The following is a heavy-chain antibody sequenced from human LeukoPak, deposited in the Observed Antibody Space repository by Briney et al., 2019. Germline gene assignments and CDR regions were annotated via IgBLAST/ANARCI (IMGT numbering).Heavy chain of an antibody. CDR1: GYIFTSYD. Sequence: AASVKVSCKASGYIFTSYDINWVRQATGQGLEWMGWMNPNSGNTGYAQKFQGRVTMTRNTSISTAYMELSSLRSEDTAVYYCARDGSSSSSGHYWGQGTLVTVSS. CDR2: MNPNSGNT. V-gene: IGHV1-8*01. CDR3: ARDGSSSSSGHY. D-gene: IGHD6-6*01. J-gene: IGHJ4*02.